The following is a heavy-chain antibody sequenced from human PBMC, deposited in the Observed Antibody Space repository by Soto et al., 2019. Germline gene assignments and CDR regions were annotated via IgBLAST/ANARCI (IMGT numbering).Heavy chain of an antibody. Sequence: DVQLVESGGVVVQPGGSLRLSCAASGFTFDDYAMHWVRQAPGKGLEWVALITWDGSSTYYADSVKGRFTISRDNSKNTLYLQMNSLRTEDRASYYCAQYRGGGVDQWGQGTLVTVPS. V-gene: IGHV3-43*01. D-gene: IGHD3-16*01. CDR3: AQYRGGGVDQ. CDR2: ITWDGSST. J-gene: IGHJ4*02. CDR1: GFTFDDYA.